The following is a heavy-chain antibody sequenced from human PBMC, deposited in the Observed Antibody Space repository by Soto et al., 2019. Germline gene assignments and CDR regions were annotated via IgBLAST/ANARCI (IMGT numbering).Heavy chain of an antibody. D-gene: IGHD3-9*01. CDR2: ISGSAAST. J-gene: IGHJ1*01. V-gene: IGHV3-23*01. CDR3: AKDVHYDILTGIEYFHH. Sequence: EVQLLGSGGGLVQPGGSLRLSCAASGFTFSGYAMSWVRQAPGKGLEWVSGISGSAASTNYADSVKDRFTISRDNSKSTLYLQMNSLRAEVTAVYYCAKDVHYDILTGIEYFHHWAQGTLVTVSS. CDR1: GFTFSGYA.